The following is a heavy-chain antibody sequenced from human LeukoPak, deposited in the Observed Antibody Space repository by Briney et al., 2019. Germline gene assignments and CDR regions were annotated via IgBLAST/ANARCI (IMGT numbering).Heavy chain of an antibody. CDR3: ARAYPYDFWSGLNYYYYMDV. D-gene: IGHD3-3*01. V-gene: IGHV1-18*01. CDR2: ISAYNGNT. CDR1: GYTFTGYG. J-gene: IGHJ6*03. Sequence: GASVKVSCKASGYTFTGYGISWVRQAPGQGLEWMGWISAYNGNTNYAQKLQGRVTMTTDTSTSTAYMELRSLRSDDTAVYYCARAYPYDFWSGLNYYYYMDVWGKGTTVTVSS.